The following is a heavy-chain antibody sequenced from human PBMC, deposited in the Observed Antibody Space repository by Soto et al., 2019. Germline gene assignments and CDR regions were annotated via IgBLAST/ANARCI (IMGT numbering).Heavy chain of an antibody. CDR2: IYYSGSA. CDR1: GGSVSSGSYY. V-gene: IGHV4-61*01. D-gene: IGHD1-1*01. Sequence: PSETLSLTCSVSGGSVSSGSYYWSWIRQPPGKGLEWIGYIYYSGSAKYNPSLKSRVTISLDTSKNQFSLKLSSVTAADTAVYYCVRGNDLYNWFDPWGQGTLVTVSS. J-gene: IGHJ5*02. CDR3: VRGNDLYNWFDP.